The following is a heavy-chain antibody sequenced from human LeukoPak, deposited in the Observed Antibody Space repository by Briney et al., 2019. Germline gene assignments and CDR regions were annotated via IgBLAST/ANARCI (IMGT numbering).Heavy chain of an antibody. CDR1: GFTFSSYA. CDR3: AKHAAVGDYFDS. J-gene: IGHJ4*02. V-gene: IGHV3-23*01. CDR2: ISGSGGST. Sequence: GGSLRLSCAASGFTFSSYAMSWVRQAPGKGLDWVSGISGSGGSTYYADSVKGRFTISRDISKNTLYLQMSSLRAEETAVYYCAKHAAVGDYFDSWGQGTLVTVSS. D-gene: IGHD1-26*01.